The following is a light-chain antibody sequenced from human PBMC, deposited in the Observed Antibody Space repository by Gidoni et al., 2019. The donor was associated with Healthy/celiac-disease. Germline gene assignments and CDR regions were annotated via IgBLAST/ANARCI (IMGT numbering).Light chain of an antibody. CDR2: DAS. CDR1: QSVSSY. Sequence: EIVLTQSPATLSLSPGERATLSCRASQSVSSYLAWYQQKPGQAPRLLIYDASNRATGIPARFSGSGSGTDFTLTISSLEPEDFAVYYCQHPWTFGQXTKVEIK. CDR3: QHPWT. V-gene: IGKV3-11*01. J-gene: IGKJ1*01.